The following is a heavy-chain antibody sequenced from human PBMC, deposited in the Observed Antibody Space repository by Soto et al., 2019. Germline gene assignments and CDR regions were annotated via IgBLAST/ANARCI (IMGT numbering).Heavy chain of an antibody. CDR3: ARGGSSGYYYQNWFDP. CDR2: IIPIFGTA. Sequence: SVKVSCKASGGTFSSYAISWVRQAPGQGLEWMGGIIPIFGTANYAQKFQGRVTITADESTSTAYMELSSLRSEDTAVYYCARGGSSGYYYQNWFDPWGQGTLVTVSS. D-gene: IGHD3-22*01. V-gene: IGHV1-69*13. CDR1: GGTFSSYA. J-gene: IGHJ5*02.